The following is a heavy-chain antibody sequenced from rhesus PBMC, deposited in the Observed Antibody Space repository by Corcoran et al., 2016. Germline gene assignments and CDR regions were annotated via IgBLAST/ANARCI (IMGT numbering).Heavy chain of an antibody. CDR2: IYGSGSST. Sequence: QVQLPESGPGMVKPLETLSLTCAVSGGSIRIHYWSWLRPPPGKGLEWIGYIYGSGSSTNYNPSLKSRVTLSVDTSKNQFSLKLSSVTAADTAVYYCARDLRTYGLDSWGQGVVVTVSS. CDR3: ARDLRTYGLDS. V-gene: IGHV4S11*01. CDR1: GGSIRIHY. J-gene: IGHJ6*01. D-gene: IGHD4-29*01.